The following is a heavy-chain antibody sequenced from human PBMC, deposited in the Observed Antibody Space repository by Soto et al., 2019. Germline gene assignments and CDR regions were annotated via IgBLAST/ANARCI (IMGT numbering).Heavy chain of an antibody. CDR1: GGSLSVNNW. CDR2: IFHNRRT. Sequence: QVQLQESGPRLVKPSGTLSLTCVVSGGSLSVNNWWSWVRQSPGRGLEWIGEIFHNRRTSYNPSLRGQVTMSVDKSNNQFSLRLTSVTAADTAVYYCAKGNEALDVWGQGTTVIVS. D-gene: IGHD1-1*01. CDR3: AKGNEALDV. V-gene: IGHV4-4*02. J-gene: IGHJ6*02.